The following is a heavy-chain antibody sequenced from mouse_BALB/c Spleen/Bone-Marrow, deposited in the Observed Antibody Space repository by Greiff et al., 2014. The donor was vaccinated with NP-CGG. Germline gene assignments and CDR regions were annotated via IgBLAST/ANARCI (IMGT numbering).Heavy chain of an antibody. CDR3: ASGYYGSSPYWYFDV. D-gene: IGHD1-1*01. Sequence: EVQLQQSGAELVRPGALVKLSCKASGFNIKDYYMHWVKQRPEQGLEWIGWIDPENGNTIYDPKFQGEASITADTSSNTAYLQLSSLTSEDTAVYYCASGYYGSSPYWYFDVWGAGTTVTVSS. CDR2: IDPENGNT. CDR1: GFNIKDYY. J-gene: IGHJ1*01. V-gene: IGHV14-1*02.